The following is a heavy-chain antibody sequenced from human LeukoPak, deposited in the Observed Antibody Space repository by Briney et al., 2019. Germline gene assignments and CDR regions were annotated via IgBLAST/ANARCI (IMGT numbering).Heavy chain of an antibody. CDR1: GYSFTSYW. Sequence: GESLKISCKGSGYSFTSYWIGWVRQMPGKGLEWMGIIYPGDSDTRYSPSFQGQVTISADKSISTAYLQWSSLKASDTAMYYCARELDDFGDGYGRGFDYWGQGTLVTVSS. J-gene: IGHJ4*02. CDR3: ARELDDFGDGYGRGFDY. V-gene: IGHV5-51*01. CDR2: IYPGDSDT. D-gene: IGHD5-24*01.